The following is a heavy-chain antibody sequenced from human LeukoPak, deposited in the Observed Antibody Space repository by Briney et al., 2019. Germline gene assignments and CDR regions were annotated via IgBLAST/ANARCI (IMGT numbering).Heavy chain of an antibody. J-gene: IGHJ4*02. CDR1: GDSISSATYY. CDR3: ARVIFGGKYYDILTGYYYFDY. CDR2: ISASGST. V-gene: IGHV4-61*02. Sequence: SETLSLTCTVSGDSISSATYYWSWFRQPAGKELEWIGRISASGSTNYSPSLKSRVTISVDTSKHQFSLKLSSVTATDTAVYYCARVIFGGKYYDILTGYYYFDYWGQGTLVTVSS. D-gene: IGHD3-9*01.